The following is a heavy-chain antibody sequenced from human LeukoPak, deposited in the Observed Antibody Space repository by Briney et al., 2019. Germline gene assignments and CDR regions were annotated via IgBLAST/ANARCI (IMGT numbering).Heavy chain of an antibody. CDR3: AKDHAGSGRAFES. CDR2: MSSDAIKT. V-gene: IGHV3-30*18. CDR1: GFTFRTCG. D-gene: IGHD2-15*01. J-gene: IGHJ4*02. Sequence: PGGSLRLSCETSGFTFRTCGLHWVRQAPGKGLEWVALMSSDAIKTYYADSVKGRFSISRESSKDTLYLQMNSLRAEDTAVYYGAKDHAGSGRAFESWGQGTLVTVSS.